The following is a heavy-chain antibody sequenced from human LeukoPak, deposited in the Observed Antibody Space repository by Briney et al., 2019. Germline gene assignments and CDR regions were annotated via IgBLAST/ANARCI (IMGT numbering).Heavy chain of an antibody. V-gene: IGHV3-23*01. D-gene: IGHD4-17*01. J-gene: IGHJ2*01. CDR3: ANSAYTGNGADVRYFDL. CDR2: ISDSGGST. Sequence: GGSLRLSCAASGFSFSNYAMSWVRQAPGEGLEWVSVISDSGGSTCYAAYAKGRFTISRDNSKNTVYLQMNFLRAEDTAIYYCANSAYTGNGADVRYFDLWGRGTLVTVSS. CDR1: GFSFSNYA.